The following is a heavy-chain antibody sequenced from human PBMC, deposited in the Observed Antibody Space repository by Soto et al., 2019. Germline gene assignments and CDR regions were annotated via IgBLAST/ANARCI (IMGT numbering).Heavy chain of an antibody. CDR1: GYTFTSYG. CDR3: ARVVGDYGASYPGAFDI. J-gene: IGHJ3*02. V-gene: IGHV1-18*01. Sequence: QVQLVQSGAEVKKPGASVKVSCKASGYTFTSYGISSVRQAPGQGLEWMGWISAYNGNTNYAQKLQGRVTMTTDTSTSTAYMELRSLRSDDTAVYYCARVVGDYGASYPGAFDIWGQGTMVTVSS. CDR2: ISAYNGNT. D-gene: IGHD4-17*01.